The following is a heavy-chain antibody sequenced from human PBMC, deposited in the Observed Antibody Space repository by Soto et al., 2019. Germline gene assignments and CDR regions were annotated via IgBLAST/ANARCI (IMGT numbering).Heavy chain of an antibody. J-gene: IGHJ4*02. CDR3: ASVRLYYYGSGSYQDFDY. CDR2: IYHSGST. Sequence: LSLTCAVSGGSISSGGYSWSWIRQPPGKGLEWIGYIYHSGSTYYNPSLKSRVTISVDTSKNQFSLKLSSVTAADTAVYYCASVRLYYYGSGSYQDFDYWGQGTLVTVSS. D-gene: IGHD3-10*01. CDR1: GGSISSGGYS. V-gene: IGHV4-30-2*05.